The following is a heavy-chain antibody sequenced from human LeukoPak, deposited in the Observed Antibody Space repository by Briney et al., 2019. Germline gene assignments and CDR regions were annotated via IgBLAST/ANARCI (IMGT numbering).Heavy chain of an antibody. D-gene: IGHD3-22*01. CDR2: INPNSGGI. V-gene: IGHV1-2*02. CDR1: GYTFNGYY. CDR3: ARVWHDSSGYREY. J-gene: IGHJ4*02. Sequence: GASVKVSCRASGYTFNGYYIHWVRQAPGQGLEWMGWINPNSGGINYEQKFQGRVTMTRDTTISTAYMELNRLRSEDTAVYYCARVWHDSSGYREYWGQGTLVTVSS.